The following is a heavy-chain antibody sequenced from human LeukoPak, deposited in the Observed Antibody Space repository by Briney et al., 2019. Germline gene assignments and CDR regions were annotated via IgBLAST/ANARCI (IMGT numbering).Heavy chain of an antibody. Sequence: GGSLRLSCAVSGFTFSSNWMSWVRQAPGKGLEWVAHIKQDGSERYYVDSVKGRFTISRDNAKNTLYLQMNSLRAEDTAVYYCARETFDSSGYRAFDYWGQGTLVTVSS. CDR1: GFTFSSNW. D-gene: IGHD3-22*01. CDR3: ARETFDSSGYRAFDY. V-gene: IGHV3-7*01. J-gene: IGHJ4*02. CDR2: IKQDGSER.